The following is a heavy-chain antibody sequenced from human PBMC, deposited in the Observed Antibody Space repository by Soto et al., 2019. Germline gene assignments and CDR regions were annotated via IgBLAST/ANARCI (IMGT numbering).Heavy chain of an antibody. CDR2: IYHSGTT. CDR1: GYSISSGYY. V-gene: IGHV4-38-2*02. Sequence: TLSLTCTVSGYSISSGYYWGWIRQPPGKGLEWIGSIYHSGTTYYNPSLKSRVTISVDTSKNQFSLKLSSVTAADTAVYYCARGEDAFFYYGLDVWGQGITVTVSS. J-gene: IGHJ6*02. CDR3: ARGEDAFFYYGLDV.